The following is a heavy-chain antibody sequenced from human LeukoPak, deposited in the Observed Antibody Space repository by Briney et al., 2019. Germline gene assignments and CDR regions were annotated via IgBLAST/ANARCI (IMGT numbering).Heavy chain of an antibody. D-gene: IGHD3-22*01. Sequence: GASVKVSCKASGYTFTGYYMHWVRQAPGQGLEWMGGIIPIFGTANYAQKFQGRVTITTDESTSTAYMELSSLRSEDTAVYYCARAPRRYYYDSSGYFDYWGQGTLVTVSS. CDR3: ARAPRRYYYDSSGYFDY. V-gene: IGHV1-69*05. CDR1: GYTFTGYY. CDR2: IIPIFGTA. J-gene: IGHJ4*02.